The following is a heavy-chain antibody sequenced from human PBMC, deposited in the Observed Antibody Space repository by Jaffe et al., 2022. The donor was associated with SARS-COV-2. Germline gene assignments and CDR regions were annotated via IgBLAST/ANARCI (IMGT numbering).Heavy chain of an antibody. Sequence: EVQLVESGGGLVKPGGSLRLSCAASGFTFSSYSMNWVRQAPGKGLEWVSSISSSSSYIYYADSVKGRFTISRDNAKNSLYLQMNSLRAEDTAVYYCARDEVVVVVPAAISYYYYGMDVWGQGTTVTVSS. CDR2: ISSSSSYI. CDR3: ARDEVVVVVPAAISYYYYGMDV. V-gene: IGHV3-21*01. CDR1: GFTFSSYS. J-gene: IGHJ6*02. D-gene: IGHD2-2*02.